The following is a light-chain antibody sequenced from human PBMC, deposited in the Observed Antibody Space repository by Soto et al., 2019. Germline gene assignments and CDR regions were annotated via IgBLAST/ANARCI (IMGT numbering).Light chain of an antibody. V-gene: IGKV1-5*03. CDR3: QHPWT. Sequence: DIQMTQSPSTLSASVGDRVTITCRASQSINTWLAWYQQKPGKAPKLLIYKTSSLESGVPSRFSGSGSGTEFTLTISSLQPDDFATYYCQHPWTFGQGTKVEIK. J-gene: IGKJ1*01. CDR1: QSINTW. CDR2: KTS.